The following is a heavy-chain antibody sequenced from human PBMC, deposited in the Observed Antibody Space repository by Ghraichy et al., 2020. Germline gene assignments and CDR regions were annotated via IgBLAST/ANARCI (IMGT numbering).Heavy chain of an antibody. J-gene: IGHJ6*02. CDR2: INHSGST. V-gene: IGHV4-34*01. CDR1: GGSFSGYY. Sequence: SETLSLTCAVYGGSFSGYYWSWIRQPPGKGLEWIGEINHSGSTNYNPSLKSRVTISVDTSKNQFSLKLSSVTAADTAVYYCARAPSWVGYCSSTSCYKGRYYYYGMDVWGQGTTVTVSS. D-gene: IGHD2-2*02. CDR3: ARAPSWVGYCSSTSCYKGRYYYYGMDV.